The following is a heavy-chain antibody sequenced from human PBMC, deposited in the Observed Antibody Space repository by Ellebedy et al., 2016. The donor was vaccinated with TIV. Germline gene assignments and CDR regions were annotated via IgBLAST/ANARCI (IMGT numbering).Heavy chain of an antibody. CDR1: GFTLSNYA. CDR2: SSGLDAAA. V-gene: IGHV3-23*01. CDR3: EKDISRAANMWFDV. J-gene: IGHJ5*02. Sequence: GESLKISCVASGFTLSNYAMSWARRAPGKGLEWVSSSSGLDAAAFYADPVEGRFTISRDNYKNALYLQMDNLRVDDSATYFCEKDISRAANMWFDVWGRGIQVTVSS. D-gene: IGHD2-15*01.